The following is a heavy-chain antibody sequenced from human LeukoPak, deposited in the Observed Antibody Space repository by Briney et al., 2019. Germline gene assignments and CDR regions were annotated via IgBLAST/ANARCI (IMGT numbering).Heavy chain of an antibody. D-gene: IGHD3-22*01. CDR2: ISGSGGST. J-gene: IGHJ4*02. V-gene: IGHV3-23*01. Sequence: GGSLRLSCAASGFTFSSYAMSWVRQAPGKGLXXXXAISGSGGSTYYADSVKGRFTISRDNSKNTLYLQMNSLRAEDTAVYYCAKDHYYDSSGSGIYWGQGTLVTVSS. CDR1: GFTFSSYA. CDR3: AKDHYYDSSGSGIY.